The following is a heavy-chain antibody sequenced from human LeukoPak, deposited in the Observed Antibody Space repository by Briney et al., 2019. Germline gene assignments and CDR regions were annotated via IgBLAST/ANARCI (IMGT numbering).Heavy chain of an antibody. CDR3: ARDPSSGWYLKGWFDP. CDR2: ISGSGGST. CDR1: GFTFSSYG. D-gene: IGHD6-19*01. Sequence: GGSLRLSCAASGFTFSSYGMSWVRQAPGKGLEWVSAISGSGGSTYYADSVKGRFTISGDNSKNTLYLQMNSLRAEDTAVYYCARDPSSGWYLKGWFDPWGQGTLVTVSS. V-gene: IGHV3-23*01. J-gene: IGHJ5*02.